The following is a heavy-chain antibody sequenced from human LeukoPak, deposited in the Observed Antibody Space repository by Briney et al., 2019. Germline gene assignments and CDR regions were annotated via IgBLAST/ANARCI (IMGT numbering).Heavy chain of an antibody. CDR3: ARDGHYYGSGSYYYMDV. Sequence: ASVKVSCKASGGTFSSYAISWVRQAPGQGLEWMGGIIPIFGTANYAQKFQGRVTITADESTSTAYMELSSLRSEDTAVYYCARDGHYYGSGSYYYMDVWGKGTTVTISS. J-gene: IGHJ6*03. CDR2: IIPIFGTA. D-gene: IGHD3-10*01. V-gene: IGHV1-69*13. CDR1: GGTFSSYA.